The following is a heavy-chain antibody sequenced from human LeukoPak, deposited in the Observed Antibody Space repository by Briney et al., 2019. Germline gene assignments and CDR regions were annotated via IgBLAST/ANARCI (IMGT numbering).Heavy chain of an antibody. CDR3: AKGPANEPADY. CDR1: GFTFYDYA. D-gene: IGHD1-1*01. CDR2: ISWNSGSI. Sequence: GGSLRLSCAASGFTFYDYAMHWVRQAPGKGLEWVSGISWNSGSIGYADSVKGRFTISRDNAKNSLYLQMNSLRAEDTALYYCAKGPANEPADYWGQGTLVTVSS. J-gene: IGHJ4*02. V-gene: IGHV3-9*01.